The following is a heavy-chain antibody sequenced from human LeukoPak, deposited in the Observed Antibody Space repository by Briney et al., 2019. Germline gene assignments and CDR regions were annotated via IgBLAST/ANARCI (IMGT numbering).Heavy chain of an antibody. V-gene: IGHV3-74*01. CDR3: ARSLVVGGTRPDDY. CDR1: GFTFSDYY. CDR2: INTGGNDI. D-gene: IGHD2-15*01. J-gene: IGHJ4*02. Sequence: PGGSLRLSCAASGFTFSDYYMSWIRQAPGKGLVWLSRINTGGNDITYADSVKGRFTISRGNAKNTLYLQMNSLTVEDTAVYFCARSLVVGGTRPDDYWGQGTLVTVSS.